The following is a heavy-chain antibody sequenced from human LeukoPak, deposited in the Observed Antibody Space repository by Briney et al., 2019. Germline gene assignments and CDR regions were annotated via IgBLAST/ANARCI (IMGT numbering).Heavy chain of an antibody. CDR3: ARDRSRYSSRYFDF. Sequence: SETLSLTCTVSGGSMNSYYWSWIRQPPGKGLEWIGYIFYSGTTDYNPSLKSRVTISVDASKNQFSLKVSSVTAADTAVYYYARDRSRYSSRYFDFWGQGTLVTVSS. J-gene: IGHJ4*02. CDR2: IFYSGTT. V-gene: IGHV4-59*01. D-gene: IGHD6-19*01. CDR1: GGSMNSYY.